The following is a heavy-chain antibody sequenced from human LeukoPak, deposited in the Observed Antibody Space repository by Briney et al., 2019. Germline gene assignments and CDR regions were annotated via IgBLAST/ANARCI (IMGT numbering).Heavy chain of an antibody. CDR1: GFTFSSYG. CDR3: VKGLSGYSSSWYQDYYMDV. D-gene: IGHD6-13*01. J-gene: IGHJ6*03. Sequence: GGSLRLSCAASGFTFSSYGMHWVRQAPGKGLEWVAFIRYDGSNKYYADSVKGRFTISRDNSKNTLYLQMNSLRAEDTAVYYCVKGLSGYSSSWYQDYYMDVWGKGTTVTVSS. CDR2: IRYDGSNK. V-gene: IGHV3-30*02.